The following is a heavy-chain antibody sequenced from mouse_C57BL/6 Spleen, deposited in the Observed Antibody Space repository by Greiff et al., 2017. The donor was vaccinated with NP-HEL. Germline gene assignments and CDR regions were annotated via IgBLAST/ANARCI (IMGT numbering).Heavy chain of an antibody. J-gene: IGHJ3*01. CDR3: ALDHYSKAWFAY. D-gene: IGHD2-5*01. V-gene: IGHV1-50*01. Sequence: QVQLQQPGAELVKPGASVKLSCKASGYTFTSYWMQWVKQRPGQGLEWIGEIDPSDSYTNYNQKFKGKATLTVDTSSSTAYMQLSSLTSEDSAVYYCALDHYSKAWFAYWGQGTLVTVSA. CDR2: IDPSDSYT. CDR1: GYTFTSYW.